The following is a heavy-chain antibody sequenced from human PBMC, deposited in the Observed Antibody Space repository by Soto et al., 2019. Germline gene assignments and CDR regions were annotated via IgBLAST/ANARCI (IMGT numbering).Heavy chain of an antibody. CDR1: SGSFSSSYW. CDR2: IYHSGRT. V-gene: IGHV4-4*02. D-gene: IGHD2-21*02. Sequence: QVQLQESGPGLVRPSGTLSLTCAVSSGSFSSSYWWGWVRQPPGKGLEWIGEIYHSGRTNYNPSLRGRVTISVDKSKKQFALQLSSVTAADTAVYYCASNLVTAGVGWFDPWGQGTLVTVSS. CDR3: ASNLVTAGVGWFDP. J-gene: IGHJ5*02.